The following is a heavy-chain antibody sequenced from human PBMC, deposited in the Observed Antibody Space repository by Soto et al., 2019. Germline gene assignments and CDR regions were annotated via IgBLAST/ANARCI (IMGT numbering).Heavy chain of an antibody. CDR3: ARGPGGPDGPGDY. Sequence: QVQLVQSGAEVKKPGASVKVSCKASGYTFTSYAMHWVRQAPGQRLEWMGWINAGNGNTKYSQNLQGRVTITRDTPARTAYMELRSLRSEVTAVYFCARGPGGPDGPGDYWGQGALVTVSS. J-gene: IGHJ4*02. D-gene: IGHD2-15*01. CDR2: INAGNGNT. CDR1: GYTFTSYA. V-gene: IGHV1-3*01.